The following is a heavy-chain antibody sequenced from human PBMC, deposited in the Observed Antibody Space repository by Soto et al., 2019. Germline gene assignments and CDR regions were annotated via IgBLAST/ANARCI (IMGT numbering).Heavy chain of an antibody. D-gene: IGHD3-22*01. J-gene: IGHJ3*02. CDR2: IYKSGNT. CDR3: ATGVVVLTPDAFDI. CDR1: GGSISSGGYY. Sequence: PSETLSLTCTVSGGSISSGGYYWSWVRQRPGKGLEWIGCIYKSGNTYYNPSLRSRVIMSVDTSKNDFSLNLSSVTAADTAVYYCATGVVVLTPDAFDIWGQGTMVTVSS. V-gene: IGHV4-31*03.